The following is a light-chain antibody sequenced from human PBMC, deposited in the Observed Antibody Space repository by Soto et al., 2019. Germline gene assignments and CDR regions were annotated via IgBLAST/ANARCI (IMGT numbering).Light chain of an antibody. CDR3: QQYNNWPLT. CDR2: GAS. J-gene: IGKJ4*01. V-gene: IGKV3-15*01. CDR1: QSVTAN. Sequence: ETVMTQSPATLSVSPGEKATLSCRASQSVTANLAWYQQKPGQAPRLLIYGASTRATGIPARFSGSGSGTDFTLTISSLQSEDFAVYYCQQYNNWPLTFGGGTKVELK.